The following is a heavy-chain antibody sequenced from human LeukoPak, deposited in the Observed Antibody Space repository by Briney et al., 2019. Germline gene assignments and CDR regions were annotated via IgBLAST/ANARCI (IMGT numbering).Heavy chain of an antibody. CDR1: RGFISGSY. V-gene: IGHV4-59*01. J-gene: IGHJ4*02. D-gene: IGHD2-15*01. CDR2: IHYSGTT. CDR3: AKQKLDSGSGHYYFDY. Sequence: SETLSLTCTVSRGFISGSYWSWLRQPPGKGLEWIGYIHYSGTTRYNPSLESRTSISVDMSKNQFSLRLSSVTAADTATYYCAKQKLDSGSGHYYFDYWGQGTLVTVSS.